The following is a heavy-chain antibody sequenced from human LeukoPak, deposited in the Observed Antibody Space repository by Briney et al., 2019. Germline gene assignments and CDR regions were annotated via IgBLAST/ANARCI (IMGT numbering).Heavy chain of an antibody. CDR3: ATSSGGKGDAFDI. CDR1: GFTVSSNY. J-gene: IGHJ3*02. V-gene: IGHV3-66*01. CDR2: IYSGGST. D-gene: IGHD2-8*02. Sequence: GGSLRLSCAASGFTVSSNYMTWVRQAPGKGLEWVSVIYSGGSTYYADSVKGRFTISRDNSKNTLYLQMNSLRPEDTAVYYCATSSGGKGDAFDIWGQGTMVTVSS.